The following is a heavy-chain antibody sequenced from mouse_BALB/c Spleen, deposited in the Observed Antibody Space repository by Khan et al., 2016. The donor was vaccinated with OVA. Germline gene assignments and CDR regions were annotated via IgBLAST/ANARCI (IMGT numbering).Heavy chain of an antibody. J-gene: IGHJ3*01. Sequence: QVQLQQSGAELARPGASVKLSCKASGYTFTDYYINWVKQRTGQGLEWIGEISPASGDTYYNEKFKGKATLTAAKSSTTAYKQLSSLTSESSAVYFCARMNYFGYTFAYWGQGTLVTVSA. CDR3: ARMNYFGYTFAY. CDR1: GYTFTDYY. CDR2: ISPASGDT. V-gene: IGHV1-77*01. D-gene: IGHD1-2*01.